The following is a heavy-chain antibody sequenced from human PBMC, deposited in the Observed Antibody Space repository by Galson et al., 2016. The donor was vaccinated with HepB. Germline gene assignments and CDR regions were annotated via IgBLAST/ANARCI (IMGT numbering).Heavy chain of an antibody. CDR2: ISRSGDST. J-gene: IGHJ6*04. V-gene: IGHV3-23*01. Sequence: RLSCAASGFTFSNYGMTWVRQAPGKRLEVGSSISRSGDSTDYADSVKGRFTISRDNSKNTLSLQMNSLTADDTAIYYCVQGSTAPAVWGKGTTVTVSS. CDR3: VQGSTAPAV. D-gene: IGHD1-26*01. CDR1: GFTFSNYG.